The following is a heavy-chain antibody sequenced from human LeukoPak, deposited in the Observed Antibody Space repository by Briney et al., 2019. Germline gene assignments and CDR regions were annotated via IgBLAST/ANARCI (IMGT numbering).Heavy chain of an antibody. CDR3: ARDRIAVAGTTSDY. Sequence: ASVKVSCKASGYTFTGYYMHWVRQAPGQGLEWMGWISAYNGNTNYAQKLQGRVTMTTDTSTSTAYMELRSLRSDDTAVYYCARDRIAVAGTTSDYWGQGTLVTVSS. CDR1: GYTFTGYY. CDR2: ISAYNGNT. D-gene: IGHD6-19*01. V-gene: IGHV1-18*04. J-gene: IGHJ4*02.